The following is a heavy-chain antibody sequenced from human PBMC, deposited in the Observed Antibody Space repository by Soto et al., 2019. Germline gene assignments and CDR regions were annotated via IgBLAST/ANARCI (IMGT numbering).Heavy chain of an antibody. Sequence: SETLSLTCAVYGGSFSGYYWSWIRQPPGKGLEWIGEINHSGSTNYNPSLKSRVTISVDTSKNQFSLKLSSVTAADTAVYYCARARVEMATIAAFDIWGQGTMVTVSS. V-gene: IGHV4-34*01. CDR2: INHSGST. CDR1: GGSFSGYY. D-gene: IGHD5-12*01. J-gene: IGHJ3*02. CDR3: ARARVEMATIAAFDI.